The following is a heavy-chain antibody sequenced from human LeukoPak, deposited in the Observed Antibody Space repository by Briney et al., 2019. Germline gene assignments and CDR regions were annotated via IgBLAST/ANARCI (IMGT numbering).Heavy chain of an antibody. CDR3: ARSRRVGNGEYPDY. D-gene: IGHD3-10*01. CDR2: INPNTGDT. Sequence: ASVNVSCKASVYTFTDYYMHWVRKTPAQGLDGMGWINPNTGDTNYGRKFQGRVTMTRDTSINTAYMELRSLRSDDTAVYYCARSRRVGNGEYPDYWGQGTLVTVS. J-gene: IGHJ4*02. CDR1: VYTFTDYY. V-gene: IGHV1-2*02.